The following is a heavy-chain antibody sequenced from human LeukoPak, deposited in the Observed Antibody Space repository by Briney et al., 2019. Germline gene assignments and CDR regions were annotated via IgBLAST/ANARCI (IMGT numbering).Heavy chain of an antibody. Sequence: GASVKVSCKASGYTFTGYYVHWVRQAPGQGLEWMGWINPNSGGTNYAQKFQGRVTMTRDTSISTAYMELSRLRSDDTAVYYCAGQSITMVRGVNYFDPWGQGTLVTVSS. V-gene: IGHV1-2*02. CDR1: GYTFTGYY. D-gene: IGHD3-10*01. J-gene: IGHJ5*02. CDR3: AGQSITMVRGVNYFDP. CDR2: INPNSGGT.